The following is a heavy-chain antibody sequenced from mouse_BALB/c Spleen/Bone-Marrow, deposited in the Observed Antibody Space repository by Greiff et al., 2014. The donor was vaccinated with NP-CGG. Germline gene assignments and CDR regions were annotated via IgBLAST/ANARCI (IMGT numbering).Heavy chain of an antibody. CDR2: INPSTGYT. V-gene: IGHV1-7*01. CDR1: GYTFTRYW. J-gene: IGHJ3*01. Sequence: QVQLQQQSGAELAKPGASVKMSCKASGYTFTRYWMHWVKQRPGQGLEWIGYINPSTGYTEYNQKFKDKATLTADKSSSTAYMQPSSLTSEDSAAYYCVCGNYYLAYWGQGTLVTVSA. D-gene: IGHD2-1*01. CDR3: VCGNYYLAY.